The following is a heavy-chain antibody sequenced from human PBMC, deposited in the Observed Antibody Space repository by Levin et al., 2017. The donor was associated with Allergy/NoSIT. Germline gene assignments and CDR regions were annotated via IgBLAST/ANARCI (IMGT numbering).Heavy chain of an antibody. CDR3: AQDSTSNRFNWFDP. CDR1: GFTLSNSA. Sequence: GGSLRLSCAASGFTLSNSAMSWVRQAPWKGLEWVSAVTGSRGTTYYADSVRGRFTISRDISKNTLFLQMSRLTVEDTAVYYCAQDSTSNRFNWFDPWGQGTLVTVSS. J-gene: IGHJ5*01. CDR2: VTGSRGTT. V-gene: IGHV3-23*01. D-gene: IGHD2/OR15-2a*01.